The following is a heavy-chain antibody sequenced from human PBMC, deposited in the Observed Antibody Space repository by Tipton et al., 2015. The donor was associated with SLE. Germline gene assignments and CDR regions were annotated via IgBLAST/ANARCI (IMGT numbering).Heavy chain of an antibody. J-gene: IGHJ4*02. D-gene: IGHD6-19*01. CDR2: ISAYNGNT. Sequence: QSGPEVKKPEASVKVSCKASGYTFTSYGISWVRQAPGQGLEWMGWISAYNGNTNYAQKLQGRVTMTTDTSTSTAYMELRSLRSDDTAVYYCARLRYSSGYRGPHFDYWGQGTLVTVSS. V-gene: IGHV1-18*01. CDR3: ARLRYSSGYRGPHFDY. CDR1: GYTFTSYG.